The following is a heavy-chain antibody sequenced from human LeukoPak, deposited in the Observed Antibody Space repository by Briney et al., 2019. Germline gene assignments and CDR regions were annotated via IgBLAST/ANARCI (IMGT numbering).Heavy chain of an antibody. D-gene: IGHD2-15*01. V-gene: IGHV4-4*02. CDR1: GGSISSSNW. CDR2: IYHSGST. J-gene: IGHJ4*02. Sequence: SGTLSLTCAVSGGSISSSNWWSWFRQPPGKGLEWIGEIYHSGSTYYNPSLKSRVTISVDTSRNQFSLKLSSVTAADTAVYYCARLWGWCSGGTCSTSDYWGPGTLVTVSS. CDR3: ARLWGWCSGGTCSTSDY.